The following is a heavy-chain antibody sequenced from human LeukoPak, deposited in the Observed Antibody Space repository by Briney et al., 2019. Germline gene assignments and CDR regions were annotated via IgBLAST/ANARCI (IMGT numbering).Heavy chain of an antibody. Sequence: ASVKVSCKASGYTFTNFGITWVRQAPGQGLEWMGWISAYNGNTNYAQKLQGRVTMTTDTSTSTAYMELRSLRSDDTAVYYCARDVNGDYDYWGQGTLVTVSS. D-gene: IGHD4-17*01. CDR1: GYTFTNFG. CDR2: ISAYNGNT. CDR3: ARDVNGDYDY. V-gene: IGHV1-18*01. J-gene: IGHJ4*02.